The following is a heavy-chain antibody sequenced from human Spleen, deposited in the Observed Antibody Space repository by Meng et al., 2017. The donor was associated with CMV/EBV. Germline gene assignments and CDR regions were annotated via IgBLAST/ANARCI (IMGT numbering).Heavy chain of an antibody. CDR3: ARLACSTSTCQYYFDY. CDR2: IHYSGSS. Sequence: GSISRSTYYGGWIRQPPGKGLEWIGSIHYSGSSYYNPSLKSRVTISVDTSKNQFSLKVRSVTAADTAVYSCARLACSTSTCQYYFDYWGLGTLVTVSS. J-gene: IGHJ4*02. D-gene: IGHD2-2*01. V-gene: IGHV4-39*01. CDR1: GSISRSTYY.